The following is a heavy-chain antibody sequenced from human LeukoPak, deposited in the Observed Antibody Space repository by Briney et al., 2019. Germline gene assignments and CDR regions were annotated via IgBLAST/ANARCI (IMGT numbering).Heavy chain of an antibody. CDR2: ISGYNGNT. V-gene: IGHV1-18*01. D-gene: IGHD1-26*01. CDR3: AREARIVGAMAYDY. J-gene: IGHJ4*02. CDR1: GYTFTTYG. Sequence: ASVKVSCKASGYTFTTYGITWVRQAPGQGLEWMGWISGYNGNTNYAQKLQGRVTMTTDTSTSTAYMELRSLRSDDTAFYYCAREARIVGAMAYDYWGQGTLVTVSS.